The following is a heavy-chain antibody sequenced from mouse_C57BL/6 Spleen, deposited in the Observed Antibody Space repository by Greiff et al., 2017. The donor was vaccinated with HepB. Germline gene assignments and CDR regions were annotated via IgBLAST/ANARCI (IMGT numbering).Heavy chain of an antibody. Sequence: EVNVVDSGGGLVQSGRSLRLSCATSGFTFSDFYMEWVRQAPGKGLEWIAASRNKANDYTTEYSASVKGRFIVSRDTSQSILYLQMNALRAEDTAIYYCARDAGYYLGFAYWGQGTLVTVSA. CDR1: GFTFSDFY. D-gene: IGHD2-3*01. CDR2: SRNKANDYTT. CDR3: ARDAGYYLGFAY. J-gene: IGHJ3*01. V-gene: IGHV7-1*01.